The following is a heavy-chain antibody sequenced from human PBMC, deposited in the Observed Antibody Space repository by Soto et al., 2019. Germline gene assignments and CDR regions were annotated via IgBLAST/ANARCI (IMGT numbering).Heavy chain of an antibody. CDR2: IYYSGST. D-gene: IGHD3-22*01. J-gene: IGHJ4*02. CDR3: ARDRVDYYDSSGYYYFDY. V-gene: IGHV4-59*01. Sequence: SETLSLTCTVSGGSISSYYWSWIRQPPGKGLEWIGYIYYSGSTNYNPSLKSRVTISVDMSKNQFSLKLSSVTAADTAVYYCARDRVDYYDSSGYYYFDYWGQGTLVTVSS. CDR1: GGSISSYY.